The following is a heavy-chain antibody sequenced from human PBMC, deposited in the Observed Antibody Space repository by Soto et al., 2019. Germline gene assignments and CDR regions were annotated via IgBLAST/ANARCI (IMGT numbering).Heavy chain of an antibody. Sequence: EVQVLESGGGLIQPGGSLRLSCAASGFPFSTYAMSWVRQAPGKGLEWVSTVSDDGVATYYADSVKGRFTISRDNSKNTVYLQINSLRADDTAVYYCVRNKGSGSHTLYSFAYWGQGTLVSVSS. CDR2: VSDDGVAT. CDR3: VRNKGSGSHTLYSFAY. J-gene: IGHJ4*02. CDR1: GFPFSTYA. V-gene: IGHV3-23*01. D-gene: IGHD3-10*01.